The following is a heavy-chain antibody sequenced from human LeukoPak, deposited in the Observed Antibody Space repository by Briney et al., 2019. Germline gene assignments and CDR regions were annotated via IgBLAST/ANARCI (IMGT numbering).Heavy chain of an antibody. CDR1: GGSIDSRSYX. CDR2: IYHSGST. J-gene: IGHJ4*02. CDR3: ARRSEFDNTHYHYFDY. D-gene: IGHD2-15*01. V-gene: IGHV4-39*01. Sequence: SETLSLTCTVSGGSIDSRSYXWDXIRXXXXKXLEWIGTIYHSGSTEYNPSLKSRVAIFVDTSKNQFSLILHSVAAADTAVYYCARRSEFDNTHYHYFDYWGQGALVTVSS.